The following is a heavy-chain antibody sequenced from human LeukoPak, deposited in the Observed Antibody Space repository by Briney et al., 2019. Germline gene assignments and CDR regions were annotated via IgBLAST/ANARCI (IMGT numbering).Heavy chain of an antibody. CDR3: AREGVAGNYRFDP. V-gene: IGHV4-59*01. D-gene: IGHD6-19*01. J-gene: IGHJ5*02. CDR1: GGSISSYY. CDR2: IYYSGST. Sequence: SETLSLTXTVSGGSISSYYWSWIRQPPGKGLEWIGYIYYSGSTNYNPSLKSRVTISVDTSKNQFSLKLSSVTAADTAVYYCAREGVAGNYRFDPWGQGTLVTVSS.